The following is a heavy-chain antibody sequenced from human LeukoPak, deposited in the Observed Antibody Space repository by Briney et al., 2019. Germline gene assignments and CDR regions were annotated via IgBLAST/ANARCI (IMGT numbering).Heavy chain of an antibody. Sequence: WASVKVSCKTSGYTFSDYHMHWVRQAPGQGLEWMGWINPNNGDTNYAQSFRGRVTMTRDTSIGTAFMELSGLRSGDTAIYFCARDPFVGALDFDYGGQEPLVSVSS. V-gene: IGHV1-2*02. CDR2: INPNNGDT. J-gene: IGHJ4*02. D-gene: IGHD3-16*01. CDR1: GYTFSDYH. CDR3: ARDPFVGALDFDY.